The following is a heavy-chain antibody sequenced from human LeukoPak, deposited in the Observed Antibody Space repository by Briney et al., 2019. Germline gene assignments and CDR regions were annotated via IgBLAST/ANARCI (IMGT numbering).Heavy chain of an antibody. V-gene: IGHV4-59*12. CDR1: GGSISTYY. CDR2: IYHSGST. CDR3: ARVRLAFDI. Sequence: SETLSLTCTVSGGSISTYYWNWIRQPPGKGLEWIGYIYHSGSTYYNPSLKSRVTISVDRSKNQFSLKLSSVTAADTAVYYCARVRLAFDIWGQGTMVTVSS. J-gene: IGHJ3*02.